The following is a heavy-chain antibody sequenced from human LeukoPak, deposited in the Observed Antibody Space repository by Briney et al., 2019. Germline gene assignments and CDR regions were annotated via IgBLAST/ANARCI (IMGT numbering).Heavy chain of an antibody. Sequence: GGSLRLSCAASGFTFSSYAMHWVRQAPGKGLEWVAVISYDGSNKYYADSVKGRFTISRDNSKNTLYLQMNGLRAEDTAVYYCARVESPLLLRWDSSGYYSHAQYFQHWGQGTLVTVSS. V-gene: IGHV3-30*04. D-gene: IGHD3-22*01. CDR2: ISYDGSNK. CDR3: ARVESPLLLRWDSSGYYSHAQYFQH. J-gene: IGHJ1*01. CDR1: GFTFSSYA.